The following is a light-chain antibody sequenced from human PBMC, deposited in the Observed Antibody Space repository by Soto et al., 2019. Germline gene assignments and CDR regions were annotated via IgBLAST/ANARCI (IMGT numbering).Light chain of an antibody. J-gene: IGKJ4*01. V-gene: IGKV3-20*01. CDR3: QQYVTSPLT. CDR1: QSVSRNY. CDR2: XXS. Sequence: IVLTQSPGTLTLSPGERATLSCRASQSVSRNYLAWYQQKPXQAXRLLIYXXSSRSTGIPDRFRGSGSGTDCTLTIRRLEPEDFAVYYCQQYVTSPLTFGGGTKVDIK.